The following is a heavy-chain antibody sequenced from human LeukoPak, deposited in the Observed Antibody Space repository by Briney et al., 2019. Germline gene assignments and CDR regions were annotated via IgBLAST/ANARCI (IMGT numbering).Heavy chain of an antibody. D-gene: IGHD1-26*01. Sequence: GGSLRLSCAASGFTFSSYGMSWVRQAPGKGLEWVSAISGSGGSTYYADSVKGRFTISRDSSKNTLYLQMNSLRAEDTAVYYCAKRISGATAYWGQGTLVTVSS. J-gene: IGHJ4*02. CDR1: GFTFSSYG. CDR3: AKRISGATAY. CDR2: ISGSGGST. V-gene: IGHV3-23*01.